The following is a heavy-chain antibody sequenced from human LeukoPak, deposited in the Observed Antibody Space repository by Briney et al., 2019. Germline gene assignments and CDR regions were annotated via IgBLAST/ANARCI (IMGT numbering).Heavy chain of an antibody. CDR2: INHSGNT. J-gene: IGHJ5*02. Sequence: SETLSLTCAVYGGSFSGYYWSWIRQPPGKGLEWIGEINHSGNTNYNPSLKSRVTISVDTSKNQFSLKLTSVTAADTAVYYCARTHIVGAEFDPWGQGTLVTVSS. V-gene: IGHV4-34*01. CDR3: ARTHIVGAEFDP. D-gene: IGHD1-26*01. CDR1: GGSFSGYY.